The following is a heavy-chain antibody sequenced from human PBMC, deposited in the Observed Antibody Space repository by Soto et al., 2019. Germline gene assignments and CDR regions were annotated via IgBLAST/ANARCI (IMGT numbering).Heavy chain of an antibody. D-gene: IGHD1-20*01. V-gene: IGHV4-34*01. CDR2: INHSGST. J-gene: IGHJ4*02. Sequence: PSETLSLTCAVYGWSSSGYYWSWIRQPPGKGLEWIGEINHSGSTYYNPSLKSRVTISVDTSKNQFSLKLSSVTAADTAVYYCARRLTGTTDFDYWGQGTLVTVSS. CDR1: GWSSSGYY. CDR3: ARRLTGTTDFDY.